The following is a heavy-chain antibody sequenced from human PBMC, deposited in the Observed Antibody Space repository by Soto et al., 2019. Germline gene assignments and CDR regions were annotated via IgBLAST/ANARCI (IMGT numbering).Heavy chain of an antibody. D-gene: IGHD2-15*01. CDR3: ARDSDIVVVVAPYNWFDP. V-gene: IGHV1-18*01. CDR1: GYTFTSYG. CDR2: ISAYNGNT. J-gene: IGHJ5*02. Sequence: ASVKVSCKASGYTFTSYGISWVRQAPGQGLEWMGWISAYNGNTNYAQKLQGRVTMTTDTSTSTAYMELRSLRSDDTAVYYCARDSDIVVVVAPYNWFDPWGQGTLVTVSS.